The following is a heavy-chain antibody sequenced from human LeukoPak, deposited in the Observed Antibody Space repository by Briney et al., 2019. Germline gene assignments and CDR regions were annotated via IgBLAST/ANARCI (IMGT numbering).Heavy chain of an antibody. V-gene: IGHV4-61*02. CDR1: GGSISSGSYY. J-gene: IGHJ5*02. CDR3: AREAYYYDSSGYLNWFDP. Sequence: PSETLSLTCTVSGGSISSGSYYWSWIRQPAGKGLEWIGRIHTSGSTNYNPSLKSRVTISVDTSKNQFSLKLSSVTAADTAVYYCAREAYYYDSSGYLNWFDPWGQGTLVTVSS. CDR2: IHTSGST. D-gene: IGHD3-22*01.